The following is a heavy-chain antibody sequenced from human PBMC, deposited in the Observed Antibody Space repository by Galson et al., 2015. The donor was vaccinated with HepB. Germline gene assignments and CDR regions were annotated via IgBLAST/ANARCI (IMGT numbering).Heavy chain of an antibody. J-gene: IGHJ3*02. CDR1: GFAFRNYA. CDR2: MSYDGSNQ. CDR3: ARGRYCIGASCYWIDAFDI. Sequence: SLRLSCAASGFAFRNYAIHWVRQAPGKGLEWVSVMSYDGSNQYYADSVKGRFAISRDNSKNTLYLQLNSLRPEDTAVYYCARGRYCIGASCYWIDAFDIWGQGTMVTVSS. V-gene: IGHV3-30*09. D-gene: IGHD2-2*01.